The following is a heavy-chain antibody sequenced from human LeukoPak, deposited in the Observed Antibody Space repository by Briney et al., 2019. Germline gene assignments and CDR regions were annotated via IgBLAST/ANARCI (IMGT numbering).Heavy chain of an antibody. J-gene: IGHJ4*02. CDR1: GYTFTSYG. CDR3: ARERSYYDILTGYQTYYFDD. D-gene: IGHD3-9*01. Sequence: ASVKVSCKASGYTFTSYGISWVRQAPGQGLEWMGWISAYNGNTNYAQKLQGRVTMTTDTSTTTAYMELRSLRSDDTAVYYCARERSYYDILTGYQTYYFDDWGQGTLVTVSS. V-gene: IGHV1-18*01. CDR2: ISAYNGNT.